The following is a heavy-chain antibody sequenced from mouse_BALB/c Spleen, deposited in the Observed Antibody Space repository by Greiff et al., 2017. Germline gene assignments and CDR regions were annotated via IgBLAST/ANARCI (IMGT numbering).Heavy chain of an antibody. CDR3: ARHPTVAFGMDY. J-gene: IGHJ4*01. CDR1: GFTFSSYG. D-gene: IGHD1-1*01. CDR2: ISSGGSYT. Sequence: ESGGDLVKPGGSLKLSCAASGFTFSSYGMSWVRQTPDKRLEWVATISSGGSYTSSPDSVKGRFTISSDNAKNTLYLQMSSLKSEDTAMYYCARHPTVAFGMDYWGQGTSVTVSS. V-gene: IGHV5-6*01.